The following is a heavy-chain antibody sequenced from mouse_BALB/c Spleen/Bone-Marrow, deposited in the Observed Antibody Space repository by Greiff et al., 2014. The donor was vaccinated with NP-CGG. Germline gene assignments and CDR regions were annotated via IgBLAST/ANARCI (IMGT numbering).Heavy chain of an antibody. Sequence: QVHVKQSGAKLVRPGVSVKISCKGSGYTFTDHAMHWVKRSHAKSLEWIGLISGYYGDAIYNQKFKGKATMTVDKSSSTAYMELARPTSEDSAIYYCARSGKVRNAMDYWGQGTSVTVSS. CDR2: ISGYYGDA. V-gene: IGHV1S137*01. D-gene: IGHD2-14*01. J-gene: IGHJ4*01. CDR3: ARSGKVRNAMDY. CDR1: GYTFTDHA.